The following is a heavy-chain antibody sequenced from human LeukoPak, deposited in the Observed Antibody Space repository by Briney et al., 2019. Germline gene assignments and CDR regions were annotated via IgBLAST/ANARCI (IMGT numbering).Heavy chain of an antibody. CDR2: ISSSSSTI. V-gene: IGHV3-48*01. J-gene: IGHJ4*02. CDR1: GFTFSSYS. Sequence: GGSLRLSCAASGFTFSSYSMNWVRQAPGKGLEWVSYISSSSSTIYYADSVKGRFTISRDNAKNSLYLQMNSLRAEDTAVYYCAKDIGIAARPVRWGQGTLVTVSS. D-gene: IGHD6-6*01. CDR3: AKDIGIAARPVR.